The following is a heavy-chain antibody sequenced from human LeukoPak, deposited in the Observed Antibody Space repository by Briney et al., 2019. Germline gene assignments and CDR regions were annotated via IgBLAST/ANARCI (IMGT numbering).Heavy chain of an antibody. J-gene: IGHJ5*02. Sequence: PGGSLRLSCAASGFTFDDYAMHWVRQAPGKGLEWVSGISWNSGSIGYADSVKGRFTISRDNAKNSLYLQMNSLRAEDTALYYCAKAYYYVGWFDPWGQGTLVTVSS. CDR1: GFTFDDYA. V-gene: IGHV3-9*01. D-gene: IGHD3-10*02. CDR3: AKAYYYVGWFDP. CDR2: ISWNSGSI.